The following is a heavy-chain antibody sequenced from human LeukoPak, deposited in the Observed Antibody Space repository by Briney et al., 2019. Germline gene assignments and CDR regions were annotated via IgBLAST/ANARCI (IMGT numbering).Heavy chain of an antibody. CDR3: AKHVGCFFGYFDY. J-gene: IGHJ4*02. D-gene: IGHD1-26*01. CDR2: KWSDGSNK. V-gene: IGHV3-33*03. Sequence: PGRSLRPSCAASGYTFIDDGINWVRQAPGKGLEWVALKWSDGSNKYYADSVKGRFTVSRDNSENTVSLQMNSLRPDDTAMYYCAKHVGCFFGYFDYWGQGTLVTVSS. CDR1: GYTFIDDG.